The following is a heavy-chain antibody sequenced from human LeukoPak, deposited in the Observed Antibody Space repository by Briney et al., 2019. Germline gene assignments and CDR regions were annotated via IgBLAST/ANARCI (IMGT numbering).Heavy chain of an antibody. CDR3: ARGLDYYDSSGYGDY. CDR1: GFTFSSYG. Sequence: GGSLRLSCAASGFTFSSYGMHWVRQAPGKGLEWVAVIWYDGSNKYYADSVKGRFTISRDNSKNTLYLQMNSLRAEDTAVYYCARGLDYYDSSGYGDYWGQGTLVTVSS. V-gene: IGHV3-33*01. J-gene: IGHJ4*02. D-gene: IGHD3-22*01. CDR2: IWYDGSNK.